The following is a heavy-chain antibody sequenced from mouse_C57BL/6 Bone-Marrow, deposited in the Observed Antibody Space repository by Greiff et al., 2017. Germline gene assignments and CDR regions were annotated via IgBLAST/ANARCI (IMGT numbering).Heavy chain of an antibody. CDR2: IHPNSGST. J-gene: IGHJ1*03. V-gene: IGHV1-64*01. CDR3: AYGSSYHCRDFDV. Sequence: QVQLQQPGAELVKPGASVKLSCKASGYTFTSYWMHWVKQRPGQGLGWIGMIHPNSGSTNYNEKFKSKATLTVDKTSNTAYMQLSSLTSEDSAVYYWAYGSSYHCRDFDVWGTGTTVTVSS. D-gene: IGHD1-1*01. CDR1: GYTFTSYW.